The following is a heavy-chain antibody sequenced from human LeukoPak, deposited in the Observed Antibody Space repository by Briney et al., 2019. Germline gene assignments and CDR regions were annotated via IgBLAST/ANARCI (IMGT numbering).Heavy chain of an antibody. D-gene: IGHD3-10*01. CDR3: AKDGSDYYGSGTYFPYYFDY. J-gene: IGHJ4*02. V-gene: IGHV3-23*01. CDR1: GFTFSSYA. CDR2: ISGSGGTT. Sequence: GGSLRLSCAASGFTFSSYAMSRVRQAPGKGLEWVSGISGSGGTTYYADSVKGRFTISRDNSKNTLYLQMNSLRAEDTAVYYCAKDGSDYYGSGTYFPYYFDYWGQGTLVTVSS.